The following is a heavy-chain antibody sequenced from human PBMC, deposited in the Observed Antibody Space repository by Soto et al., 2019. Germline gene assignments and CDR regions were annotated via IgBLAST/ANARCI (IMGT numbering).Heavy chain of an antibody. CDR1: GFAFSGYA. Sequence: QVQLVESGGGVVQPGRSLRLSCAASGFAFSGYAMHWVRQAPGKGLEWMAVIWYDGSNKYYIDSVKDRFTIARDNSKNTVYLQMNSLRAEDTAVYFCARDRTIRYFDYWGQGTLVTVSS. J-gene: IGHJ4*02. CDR3: ARDRTIRYFDY. D-gene: IGHD3-9*01. CDR2: IWYDGSNK. V-gene: IGHV3-33*01.